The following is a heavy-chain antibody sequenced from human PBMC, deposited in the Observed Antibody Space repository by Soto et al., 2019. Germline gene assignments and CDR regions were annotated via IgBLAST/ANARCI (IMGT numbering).Heavy chain of an antibody. D-gene: IGHD1-26*01. J-gene: IGHJ4*02. V-gene: IGHV3-43*01. CDR2: IHGDGSTT. CDR1: GFTFNDHF. CDR3: AKDATGSIDY. Sequence: GGSLRLSCAASGFTFNDHFMHWVRQAPGKGLEWVSLIHGDGSTTYYADSVKGRFTISRGNSKNSLYLQMNSLRTEDTAFYYCAKDATGSIDYWGQGTLVTVSS.